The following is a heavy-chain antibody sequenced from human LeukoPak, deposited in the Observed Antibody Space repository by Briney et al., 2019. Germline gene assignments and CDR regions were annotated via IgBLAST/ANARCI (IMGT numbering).Heavy chain of an antibody. D-gene: IGHD3-10*01. CDR2: ISGSGDST. V-gene: IGHV3-23*01. CDR1: GFMFSSNW. J-gene: IGHJ4*02. Sequence: GGSLRLSCAASGFMFSSNWMNWVRQAPGKGLEWVSAISGSGDSTYYADSVKGRFTISRDNSKNTLYLQMNSLRAEDTAVYYCAKDPDYYGSGIYWGQGTLVTVSS. CDR3: AKDPDYYGSGIY.